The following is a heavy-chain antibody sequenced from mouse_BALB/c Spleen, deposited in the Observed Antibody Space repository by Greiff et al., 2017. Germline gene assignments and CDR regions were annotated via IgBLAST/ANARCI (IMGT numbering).Heavy chain of an antibody. D-gene: IGHD2-2*01. CDR3: TRDGYVGFAY. CDR2: INPSNGGT. CDR1: GYTFTSYY. Sequence: QVQLQQSGAELVKPGASVKLSCKASGYTFTSYYMYWVKQRPGQGLEWIGEINPSNGGTNFNEKFKSKATLTVDKSSSTAYMQLSSLTSEDSAVYYCTRDGYVGFAYWGQGTLVTVSA. V-gene: IGHV1S81*02. J-gene: IGHJ3*01.